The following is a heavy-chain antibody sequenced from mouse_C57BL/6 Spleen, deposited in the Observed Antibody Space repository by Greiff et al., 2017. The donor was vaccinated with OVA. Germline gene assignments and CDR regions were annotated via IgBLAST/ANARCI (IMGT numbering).Heavy chain of an antibody. J-gene: IGHJ4*01. Sequence: EVQLQQSGAELVRPGASVKLSCTASGFNIKDDYMHWVKQRPEQGLEWIGWIDPENGDPEYASKFQGKATITADTSSNTAYLQLSSLTSEDTAVYYCTTWNYDYDGDYYAMDYWGQGTSVTVSS. CDR1: GFNIKDDY. CDR2: IDPENGDP. D-gene: IGHD2-4*01. CDR3: TTWNYDYDGDYYAMDY. V-gene: IGHV14-4*01.